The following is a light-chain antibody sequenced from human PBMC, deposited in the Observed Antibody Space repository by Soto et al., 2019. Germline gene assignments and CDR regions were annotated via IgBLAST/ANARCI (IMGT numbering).Light chain of an antibody. Sequence: QSALTQPASVSGSPGQSITISCTGTSSDVGGYNYVSWYQQHPGKAPKLMIYDVSNRPSGVSNRFSGSKSGNTASLTISGLQAEDEADYYCSSYTSSSTPVRFGGGTKLTVL. V-gene: IGLV2-14*01. CDR2: DVS. CDR3: SSYTSSSTPVR. J-gene: IGLJ3*02. CDR1: SSDVGGYNY.